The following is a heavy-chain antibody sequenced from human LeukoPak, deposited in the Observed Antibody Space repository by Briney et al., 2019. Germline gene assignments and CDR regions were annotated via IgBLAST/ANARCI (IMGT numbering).Heavy chain of an antibody. CDR1: GLTLSSYA. V-gene: IGHV3-23*01. Sequence: GGSLTLSCAVSGLTLSSYAMSWVRHAPGEGLEWVSVIRDNGGSTNSADSVKGRFTISRDNSKNTVYLQMNSLRAEDTAVYYCARDSDVQVAAGYFDLWGRGTLVTVSS. D-gene: IGHD6-19*01. CDR3: ARDSDVQVAAGYFDL. J-gene: IGHJ2*01. CDR2: IRDNGGST.